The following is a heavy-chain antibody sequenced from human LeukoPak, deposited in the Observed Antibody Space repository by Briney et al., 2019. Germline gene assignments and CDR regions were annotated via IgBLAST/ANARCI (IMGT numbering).Heavy chain of an antibody. CDR3: ARDPNWFDP. J-gene: IGHJ5*02. V-gene: IGHV3-66*01. Sequence: GGSLRLSCAASGFSVSSNHMSWVRQAPGKGLEWVSVIYGVGTTYYADSVKGRFTISRDNSRNTLYLKMNDLRVEDTAVYYCARDPNWFDPWGQGTLVTVSS. CDR1: GFSVSSNH. CDR2: IYGVGTT.